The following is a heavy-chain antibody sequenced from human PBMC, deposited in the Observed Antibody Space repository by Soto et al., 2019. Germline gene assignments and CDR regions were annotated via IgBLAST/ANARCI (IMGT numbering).Heavy chain of an antibody. CDR2: ISWNSGSI. V-gene: IGHV3-9*01. CDR3: AKGFSSWSAFDY. CDR1: GFTFDDYA. D-gene: IGHD6-13*01. J-gene: IGHJ4*02. Sequence: DVQLVESGGGLVQPGRSLRLSCAASGFTFDDYAMHWVRQAPGKGLEWVSGISWNSGSIGYADSVKGRFTISRDNAKNSLYLQMNSLRAEDTALYYCAKGFSSWSAFDYLGQCTLVTVSS.